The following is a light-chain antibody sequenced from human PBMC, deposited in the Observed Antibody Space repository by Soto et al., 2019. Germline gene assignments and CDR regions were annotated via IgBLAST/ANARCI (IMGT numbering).Light chain of an antibody. CDR2: SNN. J-gene: IGLJ2*01. V-gene: IGLV1-44*01. Sequence: QSVLTQPPSASGTPGETVTISCSGTGSNLAGYTVNWYHQVPGAAPKVLIYSNNQRPSGVPDRISGSKSGTSASLAIRGLQSEDEGDYFCAAWDDSLNGVVFGGGTQLTVL. CDR3: AAWDDSLNGVV. CDR1: GSNLAGYT.